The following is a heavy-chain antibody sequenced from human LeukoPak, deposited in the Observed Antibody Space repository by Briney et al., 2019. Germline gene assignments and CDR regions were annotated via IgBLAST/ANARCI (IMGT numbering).Heavy chain of an antibody. CDR1: GYTFTSYG. Sequence: GASVTVSCTASGYTFTSYGISWVRQAPGQGLEWMGWISAYNGNTNYAQKLQGRVTMTTDTSTSTAYMELRSLRSDDTAVYYCARGRYCSGGSCYENWFDPWGQGTLVTVSS. CDR2: ISAYNGNT. V-gene: IGHV1-18*01. D-gene: IGHD2-15*01. CDR3: ARGRYCSGGSCYENWFDP. J-gene: IGHJ5*02.